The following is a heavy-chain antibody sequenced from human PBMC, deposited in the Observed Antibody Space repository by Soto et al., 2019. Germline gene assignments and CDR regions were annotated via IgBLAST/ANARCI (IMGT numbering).Heavy chain of an antibody. D-gene: IGHD4-4*01. J-gene: IGHJ6*02. CDR2: INPNSGGT. CDR3: ARAGAVTTSNYYYGMDV. Sequence: QVQLVQSGAEVKKPGASVKVSCKASGYTFTGYYMHWVRQAPGQGLEWMGWINPNSGGTNYAQKFQGSVTMTRDTSISTAYRELSRLRSDDTAVYYGARAGAVTTSNYYYGMDVWGQGTTVTVSS. CDR1: GYTFTGYY. V-gene: IGHV1-2*02.